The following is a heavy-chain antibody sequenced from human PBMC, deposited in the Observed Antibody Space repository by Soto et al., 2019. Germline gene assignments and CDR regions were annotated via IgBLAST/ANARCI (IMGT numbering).Heavy chain of an antibody. Sequence: QVQLVQSGAEVKKPGASVKVSCKSSGYTFTSYDINWVRQATGQGLEWMGWMNPNSGNTGYAQKFQGGVTMTRNTSISTAYMELSSLRSEDTAVYYCARGPGSWYYYYMDVWGKGTTVTVSS. CDR1: GYTFTSYD. D-gene: IGHD6-13*01. CDR2: MNPNSGNT. CDR3: ARGPGSWYYYYMDV. J-gene: IGHJ6*03. V-gene: IGHV1-8*01.